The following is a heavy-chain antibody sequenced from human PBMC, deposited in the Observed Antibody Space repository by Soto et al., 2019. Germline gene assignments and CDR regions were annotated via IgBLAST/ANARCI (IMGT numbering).Heavy chain of an antibody. V-gene: IGHV3-9*01. D-gene: IGHD3-3*01. J-gene: IGHJ6*02. CDR3: AKDIDDFRTKYYYGMDV. Sequence: SLRLSCAASGFTFDDYAMHWVRQAPGKGLEWVSGISWNSGSIGYADSVKGRFTISRDNAKNSLYLQMNSLRAEDTALYYCAKDIDDFRTKYYYGMDVWGQGT. CDR1: GFTFDDYA. CDR2: ISWNSGSI.